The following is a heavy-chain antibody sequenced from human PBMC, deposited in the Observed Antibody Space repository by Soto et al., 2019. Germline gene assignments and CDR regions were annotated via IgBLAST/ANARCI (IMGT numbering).Heavy chain of an antibody. CDR1: GFTFSSYS. CDR2: ISSSSSYI. Sequence: EVQLVESVGGLVKPGGSLRLSCAASGFTFSSYSMNWVRQAPGKGLEWDSSISSSSSYIYYADSVKGRFTISRDNAKNSLYLQMNSLRAEDTAVYYCASPGVVVITGLDLDGMDVWGQGTTVTVSS. D-gene: IGHD3-22*01. CDR3: ASPGVVVITGLDLDGMDV. V-gene: IGHV3-21*01. J-gene: IGHJ6*02.